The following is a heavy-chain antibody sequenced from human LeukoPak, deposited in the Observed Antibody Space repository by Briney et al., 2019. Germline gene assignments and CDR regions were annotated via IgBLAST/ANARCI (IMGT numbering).Heavy chain of an antibody. CDR2: INPNSGGT. J-gene: IGHJ4*02. D-gene: IGHD3-22*01. V-gene: IGHV1-2*06. CDR3: ARAPHYYDSSGYTSG. CDR1: GYTFTGYY. Sequence: GASVKVSCKASGYTFTGYYMHWVRQAPGQGLELMGRINPNSGGTNYAQKFQGRVTMTRDTSISTAYMELSRLRSDDTAVYYCARAPHYYDSSGYTSGWGQGTLVTVSS.